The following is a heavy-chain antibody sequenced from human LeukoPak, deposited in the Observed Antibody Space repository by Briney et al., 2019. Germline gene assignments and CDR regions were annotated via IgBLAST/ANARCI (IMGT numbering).Heavy chain of an antibody. CDR2: IIHSGSA. J-gene: IGHJ4*02. CDR3: ARTPSEMVADY. V-gene: IGHV4-34*12. CDR1: GGSFSGYY. Sequence: PSETLSLTGAVYGGSFSGYYWSWIRQPPGKGLEWIGEIIHSGSAKYNPSLKSRVTISVDTSKNQFSLKLSSVTAADTAVYYCARTPSEMVADYWGQGTLVTVSS. D-gene: IGHD5-24*01.